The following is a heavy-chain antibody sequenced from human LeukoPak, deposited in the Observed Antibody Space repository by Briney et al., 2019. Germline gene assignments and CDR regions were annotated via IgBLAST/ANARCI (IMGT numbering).Heavy chain of an antibody. CDR2: INHSGST. J-gene: IGHJ4*02. D-gene: IGHD1-7*01. CDR1: GGSFSGYY. CDR3: ARGGGPYNWNYSCFRY. Sequence: SETLSLTCAVYGGSFSGYYWSWIRQPPGKGLEWIGEINHSGSTNYNPSLKSRVTISVDTSKNQFSLKLSSVTAADTAVYYCARGGGPYNWNYSCFRYWGQGTLVTVSS. V-gene: IGHV4-34*01.